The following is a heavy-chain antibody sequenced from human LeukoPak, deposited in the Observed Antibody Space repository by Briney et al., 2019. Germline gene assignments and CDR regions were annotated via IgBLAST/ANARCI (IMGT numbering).Heavy chain of an antibody. CDR1: GFTFRNFW. J-gene: IGHJ4*02. D-gene: IGHD4-11*01. V-gene: IGHV3-7*03. CDR2: IKQDGSEK. CDR3: ARDLSI. Sequence: GGSLRLSCAASGFTFRNFWMNWARQAPGKGLEWVANIKQDGSEKYYVDSVKGRFTISRDNAKNSLYLQMNSLRAEDTAVYYCARDLSIRGQGTLVTVSS.